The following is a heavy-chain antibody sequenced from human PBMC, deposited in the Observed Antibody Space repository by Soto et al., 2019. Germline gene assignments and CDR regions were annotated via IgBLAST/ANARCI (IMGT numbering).Heavy chain of an antibody. V-gene: IGHV3-23*01. D-gene: IGHD3-22*01. Sequence: VGSLRLSCAASGFTFSSYAMSWVRQAPGKGLEWVSAISGSGGSTYYADSVKGRFTISRDNSKNTLYLQMNSLRAEDTAVYYCAKRVHDSSGYYYNYYYGMDVWGQGTTVTVSS. CDR1: GFTFSSYA. CDR3: AKRVHDSSGYYYNYYYGMDV. J-gene: IGHJ6*02. CDR2: ISGSGGST.